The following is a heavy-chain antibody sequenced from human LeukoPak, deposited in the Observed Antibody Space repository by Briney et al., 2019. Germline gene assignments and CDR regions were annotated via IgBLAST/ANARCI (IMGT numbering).Heavy chain of an antibody. D-gene: IGHD3-16*01. J-gene: IGHJ5*02. CDR2: IYYSGST. Sequence: SEALSLTCTVSGGSISSSSYYWGWIRQPPGKGLEWIGSIYYSGSTYYNPSLKSRVTISVDTSKNQFSLRLTSVTAADTAVYYCARGDFYDGGGRNWFDPWGQGTLVTVSS. CDR3: ARGDFYDGGGRNWFDP. V-gene: IGHV4-39*07. CDR1: GGSISSSSYY.